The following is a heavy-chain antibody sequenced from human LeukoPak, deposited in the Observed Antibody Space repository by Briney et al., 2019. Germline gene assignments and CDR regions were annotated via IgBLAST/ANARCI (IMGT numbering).Heavy chain of an antibody. CDR3: ATWRYCSGGSCYGNYYMDV. V-gene: IGHV4-59*01. J-gene: IGHJ6*03. CDR1: AGSISNYY. Sequence: SETLSLTCTVSAGSISNYYWSWIRQPPGKGLEWIGYIYYSGSTNYNPSLKSRVTISIDTSKNQFSLKLSSVTAVDTAVYYCATWRYCSGGSCYGNYYMDVWGKGTTVTVSS. D-gene: IGHD2-15*01. CDR2: IYYSGST.